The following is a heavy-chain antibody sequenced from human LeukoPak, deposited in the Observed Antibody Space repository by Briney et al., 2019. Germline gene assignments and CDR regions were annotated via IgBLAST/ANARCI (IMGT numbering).Heavy chain of an antibody. V-gene: IGHV1-2*02. CDR1: GYTFTCYY. CDR2: INPNSGGT. D-gene: IGHD4-17*01. J-gene: IGHJ5*02. CDR3: AREGGGYGDYFNWFDP. Sequence: ASVKVSCKASGYTFTCYYMHWVRQAPGQGLEWMGWINPNSGGTNYAQKFQGRVTMTRDTSISTAYMELSRLRSDDTAVCYCAREGGGYGDYFNWFDPWGQGTLVTVSS.